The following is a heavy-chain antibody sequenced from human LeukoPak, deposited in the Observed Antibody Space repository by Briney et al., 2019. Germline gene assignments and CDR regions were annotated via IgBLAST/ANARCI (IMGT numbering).Heavy chain of an antibody. CDR2: INSDGSHT. D-gene: IGHD1-1*01. J-gene: IGHJ4*02. Sequence: GGSLRLSCTASEFTFNKYWMHWVRQAPGKGLVWVSRINSDGSHTDYADSVKGRFTISRDNAKNTLDLQMNSLRADDTAVYYCAKDENELERQAWGQGTLVTVSS. V-gene: IGHV3-74*01. CDR3: AKDENELERQA. CDR1: EFTFNKYW.